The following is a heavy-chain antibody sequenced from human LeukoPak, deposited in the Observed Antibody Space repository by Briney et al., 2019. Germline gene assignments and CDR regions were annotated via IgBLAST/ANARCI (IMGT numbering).Heavy chain of an antibody. V-gene: IGHV4-34*01. CDR2: INHSGST. CDR1: GGSFSGYY. CDR3: ARGGGAYYDFWSGQLSPIDY. D-gene: IGHD3-3*01. Sequence: SETLSLTCAVYGGSFSGYYWSWIRQPPGKGLEWIGEINHSGSTNYNPSLKSQVTISVDTSKNQFSLKLSSVTAADTAVYYCARGGGAYYDFWSGQLSPIDYWGQGTLVTVSS. J-gene: IGHJ4*02.